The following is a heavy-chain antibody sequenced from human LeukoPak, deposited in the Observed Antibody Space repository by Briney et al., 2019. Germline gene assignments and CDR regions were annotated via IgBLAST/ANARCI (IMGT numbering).Heavy chain of an antibody. Sequence: PSEALSLTCTVSGGSISSYYWSWIRQPAGKGLEWIGRIYTSGSTNYNPSLKSRVTISVDTSKNQFSLKLSSVTAADTAVYYCARAPLPLPFKGNFFDPWGQGTLVTVSS. CDR2: IYTSGST. CDR3: ARAPLPLPFKGNFFDP. CDR1: GGSISSYY. V-gene: IGHV4-4*07. J-gene: IGHJ5*02.